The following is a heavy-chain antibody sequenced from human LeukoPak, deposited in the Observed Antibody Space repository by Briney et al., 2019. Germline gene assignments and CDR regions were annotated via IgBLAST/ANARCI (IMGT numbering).Heavy chain of an antibody. V-gene: IGHV1-18*04. CDR3: ARVYYYGSGSYYNDNWFDP. Sequence: ASVKVSCKASGYTFTSYGISWVRQAPGQGLEWMGWISAYNGNTNYAQELQGRVTMTTDTSTSTAYMELRSLRSDDTAVYYCARVYYYGSGSYYNDNWFDPWGRGTLVTVSS. CDR2: ISAYNGNT. J-gene: IGHJ5*02. CDR1: GYTFTSYG. D-gene: IGHD3-10*01.